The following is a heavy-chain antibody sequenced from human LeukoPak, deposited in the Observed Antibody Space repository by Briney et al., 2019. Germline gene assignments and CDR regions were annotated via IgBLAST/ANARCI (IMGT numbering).Heavy chain of an antibody. CDR1: GGSISSTSYY. J-gene: IGHJ4*02. CDR3: ARQGLQQLLPGSNF. V-gene: IGHV4-39*01. CDR2: IYYSGAT. Sequence: SETLSLTCTVSGGSISSTSYYWVWIRQAPGKGLEWLASIYYSGATYYNPSLKSRLTVSGDTSNNRFSLELTSVTAADTAVYYCARQGLQQLLPGSNFWGQGTLVTVSS. D-gene: IGHD6-13*01.